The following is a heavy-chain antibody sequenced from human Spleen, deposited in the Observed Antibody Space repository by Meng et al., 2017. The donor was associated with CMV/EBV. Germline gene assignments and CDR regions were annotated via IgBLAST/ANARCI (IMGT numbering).Heavy chain of an antibody. CDR3: ARGPQVSWLRSRLAAFDI. CDR1: GGSISSSSYY. D-gene: IGHD5-12*01. Sequence: GSLRLSCTVSGGSISSSSYYWGWIRQPPGKGLEWIGSIYYSGSTYYNPSLKSRVTISVDTSKNQFSLKLSSVTAADTAVYYCARGPQVSWLRSRLAAFDIWGQGTMVTVSS. J-gene: IGHJ3*02. V-gene: IGHV4-39*07. CDR2: IYYSGST.